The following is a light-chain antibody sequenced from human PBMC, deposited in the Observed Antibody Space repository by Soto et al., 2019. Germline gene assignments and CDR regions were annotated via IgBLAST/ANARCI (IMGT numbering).Light chain of an antibody. CDR1: SSNIGNNY. J-gene: IGLJ1*01. Sequence: SVLTQPPSVSAAPGQKVTISCSGSSSNIGNNYVSWYQQLPGTAPKVLIYDNNKRPSGIPDRFSGSKSGTSATLGITGLQTGDEGDYYCGTWYSNPYGLGTGAKV. V-gene: IGLV1-51*01. CDR2: DNN. CDR3: GTWYSNPYG.